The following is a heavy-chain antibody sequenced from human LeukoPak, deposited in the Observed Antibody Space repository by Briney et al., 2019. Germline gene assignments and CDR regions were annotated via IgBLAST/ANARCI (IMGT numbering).Heavy chain of an antibody. CDR2: FDPEDGET. D-gene: IGHD3-10*01. J-gene: IGHJ5*02. CDR3: ATSGMVRGVISWFDP. V-gene: IGHV1-24*01. CDR1: GYTLTELS. Sequence: GASVKVSCKVSGYTLTELSMHWVRQAPGKGLEWMGGFDPEDGETIYAQKFQGRVTMTEDTSIDTAYMELSSLRSEDTAVYYCATSGMVRGVISWFDPWGQGTLVTVSS.